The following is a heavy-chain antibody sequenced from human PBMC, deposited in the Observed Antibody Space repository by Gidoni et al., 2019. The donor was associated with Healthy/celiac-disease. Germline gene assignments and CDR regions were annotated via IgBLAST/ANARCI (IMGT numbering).Heavy chain of an antibody. CDR3: GRGGRERRFYYYGMDV. CDR1: RRSFSGYD. J-gene: IGHJ6*02. CDR2: INHSGST. Sequence: QVQLHQWCAVLLTPSEPLSLTSAVYRRSFSGYDWSWFRQPPGKGLEWIGEINHSGSTNYNPSLERRGTISVDTNKNQFSLKLSTVTAADTAVDYWGRGGRERRFYYYGMDVWGQGTTVTVSS. V-gene: IGHV4-34*01. D-gene: IGHD1-1*01.